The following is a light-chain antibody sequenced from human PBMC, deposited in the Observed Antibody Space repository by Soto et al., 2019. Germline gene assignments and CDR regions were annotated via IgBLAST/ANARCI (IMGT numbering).Light chain of an antibody. V-gene: IGLV1-40*01. Sequence: QAVVTQPPSVSGAPGQRVTISCTGSSSNIGAGYDVHWYQQLPGTAPKILIYVNNNRPSGVPDRFSGSKSGTSASLAITKLQAEDEADYYCQSYDYSLSGWLFGGGTKLTVL. J-gene: IGLJ3*02. CDR3: QSYDYSLSGWL. CDR2: VNN. CDR1: SSNIGAGYD.